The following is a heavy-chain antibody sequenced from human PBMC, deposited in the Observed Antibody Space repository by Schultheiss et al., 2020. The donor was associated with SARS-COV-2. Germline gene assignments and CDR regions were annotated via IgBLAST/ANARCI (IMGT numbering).Heavy chain of an antibody. CDR2: IYYSGST. Sequence: SETLSLTCTVSGGSISSSSYYWGWIRQPPGKGLEWIGSIYYSGSTYFNPSLKSRVTISVDTSKNQFSLKLSSVTAADTAVYYCARHIAATKRSDYWGQGTLVTVSS. V-gene: IGHV4-39*01. J-gene: IGHJ4*02. CDR3: ARHIAATKRSDY. CDR1: GGSISSSSYY. D-gene: IGHD6-13*01.